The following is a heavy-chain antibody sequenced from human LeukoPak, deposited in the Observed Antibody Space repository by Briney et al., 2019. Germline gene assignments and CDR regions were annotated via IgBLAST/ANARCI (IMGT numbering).Heavy chain of an antibody. CDR2: ISSSSSYI. V-gene: IGHV3-21*01. CDR1: GFTFSSYS. CDR3: ARGQLLWFGDPLGAFDI. J-gene: IGHJ3*02. Sequence: GGSLRLSCAASGFTFSSYSMNWARQAPGKGLEWVSSISSSSSYIYYADSVKGRFTISRDNAKNSLYLQMNSLRAEDTAVYYCARGQLLWFGDPLGAFDIWGQGTMVTVSS. D-gene: IGHD3-10*01.